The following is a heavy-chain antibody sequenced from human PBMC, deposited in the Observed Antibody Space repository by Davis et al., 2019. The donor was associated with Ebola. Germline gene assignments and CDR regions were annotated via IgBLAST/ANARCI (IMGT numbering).Heavy chain of an antibody. CDR2: IYYSGST. Sequence: MPSETLSLTCTVSGGSISSSSYYWGWIRQPPRKGLEWIGSIYYSGSTYYNPSLKSRVTISVDTSKNQFSLKLRSVTAADTAVYYCARQRRDGYSDFDYWGLGTLVTVSS. CDR3: ARQRRDGYSDFDY. CDR1: GGSISSSSYY. J-gene: IGHJ4*02. V-gene: IGHV4-39*01. D-gene: IGHD5-24*01.